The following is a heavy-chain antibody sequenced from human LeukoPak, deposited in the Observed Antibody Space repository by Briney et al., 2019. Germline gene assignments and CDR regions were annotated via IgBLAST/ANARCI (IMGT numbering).Heavy chain of an antibody. J-gene: IGHJ4*02. CDR2: IYYSGST. D-gene: IGHD6-19*01. CDR1: GYSITSGYY. Sequence: SETLSLTCTVSGYSITSGYYWGWIRQPPGKGLEWIGSIYYSGSTYYNPSLKSRVTISVDTSKNQFSLKLSSVTAADTAVYYCARRGSGWYYFDYWGQGTLVTVSS. V-gene: IGHV4-38-2*02. CDR3: ARRGSGWYYFDY.